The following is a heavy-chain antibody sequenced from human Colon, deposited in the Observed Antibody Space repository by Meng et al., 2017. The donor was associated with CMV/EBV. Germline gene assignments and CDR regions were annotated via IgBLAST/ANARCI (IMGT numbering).Heavy chain of an antibody. CDR1: GYSFTSQW. Sequence: GGSLRLSCKGSGYSFTSQWIGWVRQMPGKGLEWMGIIYPGDSDTRYSPSFQGQVTISADKSISTAYLQWSSLKASDTAMYYCARGYGGHEYYFDYWGRGTVVTVSS. J-gene: IGHJ4*02. V-gene: IGHV5-51*01. CDR2: IYPGDSDT. CDR3: ARGYGGHEYYFDY. D-gene: IGHD4-23*01.